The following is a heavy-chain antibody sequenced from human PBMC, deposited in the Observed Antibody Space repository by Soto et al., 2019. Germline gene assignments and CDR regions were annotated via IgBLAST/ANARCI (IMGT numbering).Heavy chain of an antibody. Sequence: HPGGSLRLSCAASGFTFSSYGMHWFRQAPGKGLEWVSAISGSGGSTYYADSVKGRFTISRDNSKNTLYLQMNSLRAEDTAVYYCAKDLVVLGVVVVAATPSYMDVWGKGTTVTVSS. CDR1: GFTFSSYG. J-gene: IGHJ6*03. CDR2: ISGSGGST. V-gene: IGHV3-23*01. CDR3: AKDLVVLGVVVVAATPSYMDV. D-gene: IGHD2-15*01.